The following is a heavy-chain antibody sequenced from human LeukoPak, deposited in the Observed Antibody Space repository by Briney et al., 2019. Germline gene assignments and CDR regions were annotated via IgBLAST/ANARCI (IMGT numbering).Heavy chain of an antibody. CDR1: GFLFRAYA. CDR3: AREAWRPYLDY. J-gene: IGHJ4*02. Sequence: GGSLRLSCEASGFLFRAYAMSWVRQAPGKGLERLSTITITDGGAYYIDSVKGRFTMSRDNSKNTLYLQMNSLRAEDTAVYYCAREAWRPYLDYWGQGTPVTVSS. D-gene: IGHD3-3*01. CDR2: ITITDGGA. V-gene: IGHV3-23*01.